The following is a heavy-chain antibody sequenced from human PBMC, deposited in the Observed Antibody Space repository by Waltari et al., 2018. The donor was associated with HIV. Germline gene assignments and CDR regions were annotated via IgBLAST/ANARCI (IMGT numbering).Heavy chain of an antibody. CDR1: GGSFSGYY. Sequence: QVQLQQWGAGLLKPSETLSLTCAVYGGSFSGYYWSWIRQPPGKGLEWIGEINHSGSTNYNPSLKSRVTISVDTSKNQFSLKLSSVTAADTAVYYCARGRSGYYDSSGFDYWGQGTLVTVSS. J-gene: IGHJ4*02. CDR3: ARGRSGYYDSSGFDY. V-gene: IGHV4-34*01. CDR2: INHSGST. D-gene: IGHD3-22*01.